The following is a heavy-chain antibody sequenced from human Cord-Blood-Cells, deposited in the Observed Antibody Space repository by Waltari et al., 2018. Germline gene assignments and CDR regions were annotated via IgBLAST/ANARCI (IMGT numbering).Heavy chain of an antibody. Sequence: QVQLQQWGAGRLKPSETLCLTCAVYGGSSGGYSWSWLRQPPGKGLEWIGEINHSGSTNYNPSLKSRVTISVDTSKNQFSLKLSSVTAADTAVYYCARAIDSSGWSDYWGQGTLVTVSS. CDR2: INHSGST. J-gene: IGHJ4*02. CDR3: ARAIDSSGWSDY. V-gene: IGHV4-34*01. CDR1: GGSSGGYS. D-gene: IGHD6-19*01.